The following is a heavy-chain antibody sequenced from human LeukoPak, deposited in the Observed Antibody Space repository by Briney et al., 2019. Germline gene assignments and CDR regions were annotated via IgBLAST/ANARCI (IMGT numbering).Heavy chain of an antibody. CDR2: IRNKANNYTT. V-gene: IGHV3-73*01. CDR1: GFTFSDST. D-gene: IGHD1-26*01. J-gene: IGHJ6*02. CDR3: VRGAASGSYYGLGV. Sequence: PGRSLRLSCAASGFTFSDSTMHWVRQASGKGLEWVGRIRNKANNYTTAYATSVKGRFTLSRDDSKNTAYLQMNSLKTEDTALYYCVRGAASGSYYGLGVWGQGATVTVSS.